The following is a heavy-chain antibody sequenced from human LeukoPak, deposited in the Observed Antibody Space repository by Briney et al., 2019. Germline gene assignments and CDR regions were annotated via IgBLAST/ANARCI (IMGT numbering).Heavy chain of an antibody. D-gene: IGHD6-19*01. CDR3: TRAPIAVADWYFQD. Sequence: PGGSLRLSCAGSGLTFSSYAMSWVRQAPGKGLERVSSISGSGGVTYYPDSVRGRFTISRDNSKNTLVLQVNSLRAEDTAVYYCTRAPIAVADWYFQDWGQGTLVTVSS. J-gene: IGHJ1*01. CDR1: GLTFSSYA. CDR2: ISGSGGVT. V-gene: IGHV3-23*01.